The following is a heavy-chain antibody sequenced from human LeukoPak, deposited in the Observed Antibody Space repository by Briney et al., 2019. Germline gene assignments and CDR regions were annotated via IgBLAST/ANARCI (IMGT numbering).Heavy chain of an antibody. J-gene: IGHJ4*02. CDR1: GFTFSSYA. Sequence: PGGSLRLSCAASGFTFSSYAMSWVRQAPGKVLEWVSAISGSGGSTYYADSVKGRFTISRDNSKNTLYLQMNSLRAEDTAVYYCAKAPQDDSGWYYYFDYWGQGTLVTVSS. D-gene: IGHD6-19*01. V-gene: IGHV3-23*01. CDR3: AKAPQDDSGWYYYFDY. CDR2: ISGSGGST.